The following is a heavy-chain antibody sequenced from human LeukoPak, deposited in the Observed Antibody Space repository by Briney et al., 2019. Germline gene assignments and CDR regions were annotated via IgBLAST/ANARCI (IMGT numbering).Heavy chain of an antibody. CDR1: GGSISGYY. D-gene: IGHD3-22*01. V-gene: IGHV4-59*08. CDR3: ARLRNYYDTSGYYAIDY. Sequence: SETLSLTCTVSGGSISGYYWTWIRQPPGKGLEWIGYIYYSGITNYNPSLRSRVTISVDTSRNQFSLKLSSVTAADTAVYYCARLRNYYDTSGYYAIDYWGQGTLVTVSS. CDR2: IYYSGIT. J-gene: IGHJ4*01.